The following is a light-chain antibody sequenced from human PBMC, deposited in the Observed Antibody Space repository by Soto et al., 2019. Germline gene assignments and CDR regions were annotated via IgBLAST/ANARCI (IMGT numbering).Light chain of an antibody. V-gene: IGKV3-20*01. J-gene: IGKJ1*01. CDR3: QQYSDSPPT. Sequence: EIVLNQSPGTLSLSPGERATLSCRASQSVNNNYVAWYQQKPGQAPRLLIFRASNKATGIPDRFSGSGSGTDFTLTIDRLEPEDFAMYYCQQYSDSPPTFGQGTKVDIK. CDR2: RAS. CDR1: QSVNNNY.